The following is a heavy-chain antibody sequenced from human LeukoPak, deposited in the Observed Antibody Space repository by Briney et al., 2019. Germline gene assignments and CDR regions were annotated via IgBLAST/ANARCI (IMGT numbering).Heavy chain of an antibody. CDR3: AKYGYSYGGNYYGMDV. J-gene: IGHJ6*02. D-gene: IGHD5-18*01. V-gene: IGHV3-23*01. CDR1: GFTFSSYA. Sequence: PGGSLRLSCAASGFTFSSYAMSWVRQAPGKGLEWVSAISGSGGSTYYADSVKGRFTISRGNSKNTLYLQMNSLRAEDTAVYYCAKYGYSYGGNYYGMDVWGQGTTVTVSS. CDR2: ISGSGGST.